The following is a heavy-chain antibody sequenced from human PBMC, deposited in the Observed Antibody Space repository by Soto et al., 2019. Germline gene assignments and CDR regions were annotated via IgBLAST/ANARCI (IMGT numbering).Heavy chain of an antibody. J-gene: IGHJ4*02. CDR2: ISAYNGNT. V-gene: IGHV1-18*01. CDR3: ARSESVIAAAGTPRTYYFYY. Sequence: ASVKVSCKASGYTFTSYGISWVRQAPGQGLEWMGWISAYNGNTNYAQKLQGRVTMTTDTSTSTAYMELRSLRSDDTAVYYCARSESVIAAAGTPRTYYFYYWGQGTLVTVSS. CDR1: GYTFTSYG. D-gene: IGHD6-13*01.